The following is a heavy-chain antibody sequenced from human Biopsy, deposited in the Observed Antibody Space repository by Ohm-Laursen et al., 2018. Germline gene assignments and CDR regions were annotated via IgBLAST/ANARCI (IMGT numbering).Heavy chain of an antibody. CDR2: IYYSVMT. D-gene: IGHD4-11*01. CDR3: ARDSGILNYGNFKYYHYYGMDV. Sequence: SDTLSPTCAVYNVSFSSFYWSWIRQPPGKGLEWIGHIYYSVMTNYNPSLQSRVSISVDTSRNQVSLTLSSVTAADTAVYYCARDSGILNYGNFKYYHYYGMDVWGQGTKVTVSS. V-gene: IGHV4-59*01. CDR1: NVSFSSFY. J-gene: IGHJ6*02.